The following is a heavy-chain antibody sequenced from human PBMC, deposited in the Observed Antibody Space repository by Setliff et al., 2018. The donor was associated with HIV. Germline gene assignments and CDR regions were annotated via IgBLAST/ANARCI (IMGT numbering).Heavy chain of an antibody. CDR2: MSHSGST. CDR1: GGSISSGTYY. D-gene: IGHD3-3*01. Sequence: SETLSLTCSVSGGSISSGTYYWGWIRQPPGKGLEWIGSMSHSGSTLYNPSLKSRVTISVDTSKNQISLKLSSVTAADTAVYYCARGVPEFWSGYFDNWGQGTLVTVSS. J-gene: IGHJ4*02. CDR3: ARGVPEFWSGYFDN. V-gene: IGHV4-39*07.